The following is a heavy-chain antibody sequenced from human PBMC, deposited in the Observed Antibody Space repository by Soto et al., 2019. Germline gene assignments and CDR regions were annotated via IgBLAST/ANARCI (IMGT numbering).Heavy chain of an antibody. J-gene: IGHJ4*02. CDR2: INPNSGGT. Sequence: GXSVKVSCKASGYTFTCYYMHWVRQAPGQGLEWMGWINPNSGGTNYAQKFQGRVTMTRDTSISTAYMELSRLRSDDTAVYYCARRPPVTTRVSSFDYWGQGTLVTVSS. CDR1: GYTFTCYY. V-gene: IGHV1-2*02. D-gene: IGHD4-17*01. CDR3: ARRPPVTTRVSSFDY.